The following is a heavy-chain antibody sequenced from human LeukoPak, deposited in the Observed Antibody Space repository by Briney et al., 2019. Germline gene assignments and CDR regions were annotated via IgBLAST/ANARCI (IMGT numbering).Heavy chain of an antibody. CDR3: AISSGYSYAYY. D-gene: IGHD5-18*01. Sequence: GGSLRLSCAASGFTFSNYAMSWVRQAPGKGLEWVSTISNSGDATYYADSVKGRFTISRDNSKNTLYLQMNSLRAEDTAVYYCAISSGYSYAYYWGQGTLVTVSS. V-gene: IGHV3-23*01. CDR1: GFTFSNYA. CDR2: ISNSGDAT. J-gene: IGHJ4*02.